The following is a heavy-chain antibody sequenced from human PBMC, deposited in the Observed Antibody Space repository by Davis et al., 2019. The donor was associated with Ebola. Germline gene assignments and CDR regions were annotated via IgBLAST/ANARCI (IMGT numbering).Heavy chain of an antibody. D-gene: IGHD3-10*02. CDR1: LYTLPSYG. Sequence: SVPVSRMASLYTLPSYGISRVRQAPGQGLEWMGWISAYNGNTNQAQKLQGRVTMTTDPSRTKAHIELRSLRSDDPAVYYWAGMFGETYYYGMDVWGQGTTVTVSS. J-gene: IGHJ6*02. V-gene: IGHV1-18*01. CDR3: AGMFGETYYYGMDV. CDR2: ISAYNGNT.